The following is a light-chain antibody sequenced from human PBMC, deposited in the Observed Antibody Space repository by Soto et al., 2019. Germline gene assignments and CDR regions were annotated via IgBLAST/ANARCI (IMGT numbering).Light chain of an antibody. Sequence: DIQMTQSPPTLSASVGDRVTITCRASQTISTWMAWYQQKPGKAPKLLVYDASTLQSGVASRFSGSGSGTDFTLTISSLQPEDFATYYCQRSYSTPITFGQGTKVDIK. CDR1: QTISTW. J-gene: IGKJ1*01. CDR3: QRSYSTPIT. CDR2: DAS. V-gene: IGKV1-39*01.